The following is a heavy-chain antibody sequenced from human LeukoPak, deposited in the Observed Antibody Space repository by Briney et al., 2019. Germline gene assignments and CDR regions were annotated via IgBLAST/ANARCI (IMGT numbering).Heavy chain of an antibody. CDR2: INHSGIT. CDR3: ANPARDFADSGAITW. Sequence: SETLSLTCAVYGGSFSYYYWSWIRQPPGKGLEWIGEINHSGITNYNPSLKSRVTISADTSKNQFSLKLTSVTAADTTVYYRANPARDFADSGAITWWGQGTLVTVSS. CDR1: GGSFSYYY. V-gene: IGHV4-34*01. J-gene: IGHJ4*02. D-gene: IGHD4-17*01.